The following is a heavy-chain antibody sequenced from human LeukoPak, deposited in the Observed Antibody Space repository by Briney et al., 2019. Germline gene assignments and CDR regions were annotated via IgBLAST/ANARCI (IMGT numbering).Heavy chain of an antibody. CDR3: TDATPIRY. J-gene: IGHJ4*02. V-gene: IGHV3-23*01. CDR2: ISGSGGST. D-gene: IGHD2-15*01. Sequence: GGSLRLSCAASGFTVSSNYMSWVRQAPGKGLEWVSAISGSGGSTYYADSVKGRFTISRDNSKNTLYLQMNSLRAEDTAVYYCTDATPIRYWGQGTLVTVSS. CDR1: GFTVSSNY.